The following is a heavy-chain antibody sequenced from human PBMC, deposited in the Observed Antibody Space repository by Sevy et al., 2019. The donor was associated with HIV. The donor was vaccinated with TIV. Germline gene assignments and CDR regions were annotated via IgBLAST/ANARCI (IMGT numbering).Heavy chain of an antibody. CDR2: ISRSGSTI. D-gene: IGHD3-22*01. J-gene: IGHJ5*02. Sequence: GGSLRLSCAASGFTFSDYYMSWIRQAPGKGLEWVSYISRSGSTINYADSVKGRFTISRDNAKNSLYLQINSLRAEDSALYYGARENTMIEGPGWFDPWGQGTLVTVSS. CDR3: ARENTMIEGPGWFDP. V-gene: IGHV3-11*01. CDR1: GFTFSDYY.